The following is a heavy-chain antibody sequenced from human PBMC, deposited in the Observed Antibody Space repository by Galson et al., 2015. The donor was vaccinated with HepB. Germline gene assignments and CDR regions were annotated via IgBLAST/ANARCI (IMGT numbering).Heavy chain of an antibody. Sequence: SVKVSCKASGYTFTGYYMHWVRQAPGQGLEWMGWINPNSGGTNYAQKFQGRVTMTRDTSISTAYMELSRLRSDDTAVYYCAGGYSYGYGLNDAFDIWGQGTMVTVSS. V-gene: IGHV1-2*02. CDR3: AGGYSYGYGLNDAFDI. CDR1: GYTFTGYY. D-gene: IGHD5-18*01. J-gene: IGHJ3*02. CDR2: INPNSGGT.